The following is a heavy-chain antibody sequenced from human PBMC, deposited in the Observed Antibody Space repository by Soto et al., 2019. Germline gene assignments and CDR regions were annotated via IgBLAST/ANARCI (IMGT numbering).Heavy chain of an antibody. CDR2: XNXXNXXX. CDR3: ARKISGSYWKFDP. J-gene: IGHJ5*02. Sequence: GASVKVSCKASGYTFTKYGMHLVRQAPGQRLEXMGXXNXXNXXXXXSXXXQGRVTITRDTSASIAYMELSSLRSEDTAVYYCARKISGSYWKFDPWGPGAQVTVSS. D-gene: IGHD3-22*01. V-gene: IGHV1-3*01. CDR1: GYTFTKYG.